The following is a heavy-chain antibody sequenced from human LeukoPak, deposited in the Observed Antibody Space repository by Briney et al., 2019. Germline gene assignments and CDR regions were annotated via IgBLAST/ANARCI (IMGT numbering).Heavy chain of an antibody. CDR3: AKVRSDY. Sequence: GRSLRLSCAASGFTFSSYGMHWVRQAPGKGLEWVAVISYDGSNKYYADSVKGRFTISRDNSKNTLYLQMNSQRAEDTAVYYCAKVRSDYWGQGTLVTVSS. V-gene: IGHV3-30*18. J-gene: IGHJ4*02. CDR1: GFTFSSYG. CDR2: ISYDGSNK.